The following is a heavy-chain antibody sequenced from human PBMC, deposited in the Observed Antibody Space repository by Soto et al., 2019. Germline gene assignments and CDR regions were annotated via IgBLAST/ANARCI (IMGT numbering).Heavy chain of an antibody. CDR1: GFAFNRYY. CDR2: VDQDGSAK. J-gene: IGHJ4*02. D-gene: IGHD3-22*01. CDR3: ARYCAYDSIYYCSSDRLDS. V-gene: IGHV3-7*01. Sequence: EFLSLYFAASGFAFNRYYKSGVGQAPGKGLEWVATVDQDGSAKYYVGSVKGRFTISRDNAKNSLYVQMNSLRGEDTAVYYCARYCAYDSIYYCSSDRLDSWGQGTLVTSP.